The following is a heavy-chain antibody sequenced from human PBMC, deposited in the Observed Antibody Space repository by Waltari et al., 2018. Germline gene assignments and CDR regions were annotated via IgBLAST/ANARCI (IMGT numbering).Heavy chain of an antibody. V-gene: IGHV4-39*01. CDR2: ISYSGNS. CDR3: ATQIVGATPFYL. CDR1: GGSISSRRYH. J-gene: IGHJ3*01. D-gene: IGHD1-26*01. Sequence: QLQLQQSGPGLVKPSETLSLSCGVSGGSISSRRYHWGWIRQPPGKGLEWIGSISYSGNSYYNPSLKSRVTISVDTSKNQFSLKVTSVTAADTAIYYCATQIVGATPFYLWGQGTMVTVSS.